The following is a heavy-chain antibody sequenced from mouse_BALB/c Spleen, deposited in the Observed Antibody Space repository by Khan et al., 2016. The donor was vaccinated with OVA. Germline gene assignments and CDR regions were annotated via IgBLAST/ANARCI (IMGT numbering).Heavy chain of an antibody. J-gene: IGHJ3*01. CDR1: GYTFTDFN. V-gene: IGHV1S29*02. CDR3: GRSGYGSFAY. CDR2: IFPNNGGA. Sequence: VQLQQSGPELVKPGASVRISCKTAGYTFTDFNLDWVKQSHGKSLEWIGYIFPNNGGAGYNQKFKTKATLTVDSSSSTAYMELRSLTSEDSAVYYCGRSGYGSFAYWGQGTLVTVSA. D-gene: IGHD1-2*01.